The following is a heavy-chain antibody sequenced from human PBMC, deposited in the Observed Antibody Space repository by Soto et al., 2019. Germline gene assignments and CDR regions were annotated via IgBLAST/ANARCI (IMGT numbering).Heavy chain of an antibody. CDR3: ARDLGGCSGGSCRYNWFDP. D-gene: IGHD2-15*01. Sequence: GASVKVSCKASGGTFSSYAISWVRRAPGQGLEWMGGIIPICGTTNYAQKFQDRVTITAGESTSTAHMELSSLTSEDTAVYFCARDLGGCSGGSCRYNWFDPWGQGTLVTVSS. J-gene: IGHJ5*02. V-gene: IGHV1-69*13. CDR1: GGTFSSYA. CDR2: IIPICGTT.